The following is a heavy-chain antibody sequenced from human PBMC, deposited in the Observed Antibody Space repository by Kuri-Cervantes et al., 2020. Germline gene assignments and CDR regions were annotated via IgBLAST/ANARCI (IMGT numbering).Heavy chain of an antibody. CDR2: INHSGST. V-gene: IGHV4-34*01. J-gene: IGHJ4*02. CDR1: GGSFSGYY. Sequence: SETLSLTCAVYGGSFSGYYWSWIRQPPGKGLEWIGEINHSGSTNYNPSLKSRVTISVDTSKNQLSLKLSSVTAADTAVYYCARAATTSWEVNSWGQGTLVTVSS. CDR3: ARAATTSWEVNS. D-gene: IGHD2-2*01.